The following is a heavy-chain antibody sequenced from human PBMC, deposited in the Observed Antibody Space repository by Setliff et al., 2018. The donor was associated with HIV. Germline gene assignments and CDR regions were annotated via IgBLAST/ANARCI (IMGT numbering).Heavy chain of an antibody. Sequence: ASVKVSCKASGYTFTIYYMHWVRQAPGQGLEWMGIINPSGGSTSYAQKLQGRVTMTTDTSTSTAYMELRSLRSDDTAVYYCARGYYNFWSGYYDSRFPNPIDAFDIWGQGTMVTVSS. CDR2: INPSGGST. CDR1: GYTFTIYY. D-gene: IGHD3-3*01. V-gene: IGHV1-46*01. J-gene: IGHJ3*02. CDR3: ARGYYNFWSGYYDSRFPNPIDAFDI.